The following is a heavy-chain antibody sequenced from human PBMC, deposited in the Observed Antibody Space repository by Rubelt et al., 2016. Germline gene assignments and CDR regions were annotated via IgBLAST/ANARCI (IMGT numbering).Heavy chain of an antibody. CDR1: GGSFSGYY. J-gene: IGHJ4*02. CDR3: ASIAARLRSGDY. Sequence: QVQLQQWGAGLLKPSETLSLTCAVYGGSFSGYYWSWIRQPPGKGLEWIGEINHSGSTNYNPSPKSRVTISVDTSKNQFSLKLSVVTAADTAVYYCASIAARLRSGDYWGQGTLVTVSS. V-gene: IGHV4-34*01. D-gene: IGHD6-6*01. CDR2: INHSGST.